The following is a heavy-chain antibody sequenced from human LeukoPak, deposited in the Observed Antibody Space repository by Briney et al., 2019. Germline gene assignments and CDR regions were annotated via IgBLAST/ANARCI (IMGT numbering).Heavy chain of an antibody. V-gene: IGHV4-39*01. CDR2: IYYSGST. CDR3: AXHNDYGXXXXGXXXXX. Sequence: SETLSLTCTVSGGSISSSSYYWGWIRQPPGKGLEWIGSIYYSGSTYYNPSPKSRVTISVDTAKNQFSLKLTFLTPADTAAYYXAXHNDYGXXXXGXXXXXXXQGXLVXXSS. J-gene: IGHJ4*02. CDR1: GGSISSSSYY. D-gene: IGHD4-17*01.